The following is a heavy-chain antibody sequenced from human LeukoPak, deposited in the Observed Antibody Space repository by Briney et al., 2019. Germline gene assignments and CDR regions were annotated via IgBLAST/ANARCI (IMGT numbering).Heavy chain of an antibody. D-gene: IGHD3-10*01. Sequence: ASVKVSCKASGYTFTSYGISWVRQAPGQGLEWMGWISAYNGNTNYAQKFQGRVTMTRDTSISTAYMDLSRLRSDDTAVYYCARDTTMGTYYMDVWGKGTTVTISS. CDR3: ARDTTMGTYYMDV. CDR1: GYTFTSYG. J-gene: IGHJ6*03. CDR2: ISAYNGNT. V-gene: IGHV1-18*01.